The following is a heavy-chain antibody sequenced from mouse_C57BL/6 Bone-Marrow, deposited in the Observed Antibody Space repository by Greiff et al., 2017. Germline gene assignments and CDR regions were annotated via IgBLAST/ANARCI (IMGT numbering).Heavy chain of an antibody. Sequence: EVQRVESGGGLVKPGGSLKLSCAASGFTFSSYAMSWVRQTPEKRLEWVATISDVGSDTYYPDNVKGRFTISRDNAKNNLYLQMSHLKSEDTAMYYCARGGYGYDPYAMDYWGQGTSVTVSS. CDR1: GFTFSSYA. CDR2: ISDVGSDT. D-gene: IGHD2-2*01. J-gene: IGHJ4*01. CDR3: ARGGYGYDPYAMDY. V-gene: IGHV5-4*01.